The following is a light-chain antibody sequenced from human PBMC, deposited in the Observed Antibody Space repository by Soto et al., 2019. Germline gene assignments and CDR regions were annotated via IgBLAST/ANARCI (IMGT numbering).Light chain of an antibody. Sequence: DIVMTQSPDSLAVSLGERATINCKSSQSVLYSSNNKNYLAWYQQKPGQPPKLLIYWASTRESGVPARFSGSGSGTDFTLTISSLQAEDVAVYYCQQYYRPWTLGQGTKVEIK. J-gene: IGKJ1*01. CDR1: QSVLYSSNNKNY. CDR3: QQYYRPWT. CDR2: WAS. V-gene: IGKV4-1*01.